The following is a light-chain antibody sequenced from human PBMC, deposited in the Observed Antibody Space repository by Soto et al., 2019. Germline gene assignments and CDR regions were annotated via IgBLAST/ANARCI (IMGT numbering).Light chain of an antibody. CDR3: QQYDNFPLS. CDR1: QNINNY. Sequence: DIQMTQTPSSLSASVGDRFTITGRSSQNINNYLNWYQKKLGKAPKLLIYDASDLETGVPSRFSGSGSGTDFTLTISSLQPEDIATYFCQQYDNFPLSFGGGTKVDI. J-gene: IGKJ4*01. CDR2: DAS. V-gene: IGKV1-33*01.